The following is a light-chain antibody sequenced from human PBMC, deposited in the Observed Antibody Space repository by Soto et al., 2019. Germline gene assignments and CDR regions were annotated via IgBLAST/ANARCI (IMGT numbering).Light chain of an antibody. CDR3: AAWDDSLNGYV. Sequence: SVLTQPPSASRTPGQRVTISCSGSSSNIGSNTVNWYQQLPGTAPQLLIYSNNQRPSGVPDRFSGSKSGTSASLAISGLQSEDEADYYCAAWDDSLNGYVFGTGTKVTVL. J-gene: IGLJ1*01. V-gene: IGLV1-44*01. CDR1: SSNIGSNT. CDR2: SNN.